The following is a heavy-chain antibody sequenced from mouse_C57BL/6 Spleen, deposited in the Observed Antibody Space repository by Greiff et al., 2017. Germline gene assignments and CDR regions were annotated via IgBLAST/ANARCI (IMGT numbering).Heavy chain of an antibody. CDR1: GYAFSSSW. CDR3: ARGGREAMDD. V-gene: IGHV1-82*01. CDR2: IYPGDGDT. Sequence: QVQLQQSGPELVKPGASVKISCKASGYAFSSSWMNWVKQRPGKGLEWIGRIYPGDGDTNYNGKFKGKATLTADKSSSTAYMQLSRLTSEDSAVYFCARGGREAMDDWGQGTSVTVSS. J-gene: IGHJ4*01.